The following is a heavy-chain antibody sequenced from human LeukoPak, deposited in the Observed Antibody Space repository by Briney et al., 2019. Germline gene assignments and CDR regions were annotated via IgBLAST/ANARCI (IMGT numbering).Heavy chain of an antibody. CDR2: ISYDGTNK. J-gene: IGHJ4*02. CDR1: GFTFSSYA. V-gene: IGHV3-30*04. Sequence: GGSLRLSCAASGFTFSSYAMHWVRQAPGKGLEWVAVISYDGTNKYYADSVKGRFTISRDDSKNTLYLQMNSLRAEDTAVYYCVKDRAGTYFDYWGQGTLVTVSS. CDR3: VKDRAGTYFDY. D-gene: IGHD3-10*01.